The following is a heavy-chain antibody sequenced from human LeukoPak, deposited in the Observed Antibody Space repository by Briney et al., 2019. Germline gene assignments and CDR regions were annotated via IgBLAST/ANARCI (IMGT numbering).Heavy chain of an antibody. V-gene: IGHV3-23*01. CDR3: AKSVRRAFDI. CDR2: IITSGTNT. J-gene: IGHJ3*02. D-gene: IGHD6-6*01. CDR1: GFTFSHYD. Sequence: PGGSLRLSCAASGFTFSHYDMTWVRQAPGKGLEWVSGIITSGTNTYYADSVKGRFTISRGNSRNTLYLQMNSLRAEDTALYYCAKSVRRAFDIWGQGTMVTVSS.